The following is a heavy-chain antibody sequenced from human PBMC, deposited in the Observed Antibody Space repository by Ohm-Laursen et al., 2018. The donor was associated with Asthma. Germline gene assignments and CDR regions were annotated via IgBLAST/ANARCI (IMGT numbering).Heavy chain of an antibody. V-gene: IGHV3-30*03. CDR2: GGSYYDGGLK. CDR1: GFTFTSYG. D-gene: IGHD3-3*01. CDR3: ARDVMEWYLPAFDF. Sequence: SLRLSCAASGFTFTSYGMHWVRQAPGKGLEWVAVGGSYYDGGLKYYADSVNGRFTVSRDDSKNTLYLQMNSLRPDDTAVYYCARDVMEWYLPAFDFWGQGTLVTVSS. J-gene: IGHJ4*02.